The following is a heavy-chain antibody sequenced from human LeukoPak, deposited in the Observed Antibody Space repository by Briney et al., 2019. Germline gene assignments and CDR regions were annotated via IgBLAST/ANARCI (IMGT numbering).Heavy chain of an antibody. D-gene: IGHD4-17*01. CDR3: ARLTTVTTAGHYGMDV. CDR2: ISAYNGNT. Sequence: ASVKVSCKASGYTFTSYGITWVRQPPGQGLEWMGWISAYNGNTKYAHKLQGRVTMTTDTSTSTAYMELRSLRSDDTAVYYCARLTTVTTAGHYGMDVWGQGTTVTVSS. V-gene: IGHV1-18*01. J-gene: IGHJ6*02. CDR1: GYTFTSYG.